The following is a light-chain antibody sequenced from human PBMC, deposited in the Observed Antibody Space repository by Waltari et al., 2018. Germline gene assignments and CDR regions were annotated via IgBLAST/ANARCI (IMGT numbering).Light chain of an antibody. Sequence: DIVMTQSPDSLALSLGERATINCKSGQSVLSSSNNKNYLSWYQQKPGQPPKRLIYWASTRQSGVPVRFSGSGSGTDFTLTISSLQAEDVAVYYCQQHYSSPRTFGQGTKVEVK. CDR2: WAS. CDR3: QQHYSSPRT. V-gene: IGKV4-1*01. J-gene: IGKJ1*01. CDR1: QSVLSSSNNKNY.